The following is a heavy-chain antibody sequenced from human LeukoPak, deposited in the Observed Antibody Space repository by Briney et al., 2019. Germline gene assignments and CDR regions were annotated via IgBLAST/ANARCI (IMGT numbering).Heavy chain of an antibody. CDR2: IHSSGST. Sequence: SETLPLTCTVSGGSISSYYWSWIRQPAGRRLEWIGRIHSSGSTNYNPSLKGRVIMSVDTPKNQISLRLTSVTAADTAVYYCVRRSSGWYFDYWGQGTLVTVSS. J-gene: IGHJ4*02. D-gene: IGHD6-19*01. V-gene: IGHV4-4*07. CDR3: VRRSSGWYFDY. CDR1: GGSISSYY.